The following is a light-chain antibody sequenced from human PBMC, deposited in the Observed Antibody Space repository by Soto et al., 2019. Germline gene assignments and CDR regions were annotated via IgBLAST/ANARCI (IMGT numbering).Light chain of an antibody. J-gene: IGKJ2*01. CDR1: QRISSW. CDR2: DAS. V-gene: IGKV1-5*01. CDR3: QQYNSYSRYT. Sequence: DIQMTQSPSTLSASVGDRVTITCRASQRISSWLAWYQQKPGKAPKLLIYDASSLESGVPSRFSGSGSGTEFTLTISILQPDDFATYYCQQYNSYSRYTFGQGTKLEIK.